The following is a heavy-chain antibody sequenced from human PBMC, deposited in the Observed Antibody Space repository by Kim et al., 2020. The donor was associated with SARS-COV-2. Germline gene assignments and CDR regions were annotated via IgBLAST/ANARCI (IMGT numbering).Heavy chain of an antibody. J-gene: IGHJ4*02. CDR3: ARDQRYNYGYYFDY. CDR1: GFSFSDYD. CDR2: MHFDGSNK. V-gene: IGHV3-33*01. D-gene: IGHD5-18*01. Sequence: VGSLRLSCAASGFSFSDYDMHWVRQAPGKGLEWVAGMHFDGSNKYYAYSVNDRFTISRDNYKNKMYLQMNILRAEDTAVYYCARDQRYNYGYYFDYWGQGTLLTVHS.